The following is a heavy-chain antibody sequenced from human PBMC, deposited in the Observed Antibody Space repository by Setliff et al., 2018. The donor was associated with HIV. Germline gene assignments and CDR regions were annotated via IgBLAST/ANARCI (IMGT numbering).Heavy chain of an antibody. D-gene: IGHD6-13*01. CDR1: GFTFSSYS. Sequence: GGSLRLSCAASGFTFSSYSMNWVRQAPGKGLEWLSYISGNSGTKYYADSVKGRFTISRDNAKNSLFLQMNSLSAEDTAVYYCASWPSSYWSYSYYYIDVWGKGTTVTVSS. CDR2: ISGNSGTK. CDR3: ASWPSSYWSYSYYYIDV. J-gene: IGHJ6*03. V-gene: IGHV3-48*04.